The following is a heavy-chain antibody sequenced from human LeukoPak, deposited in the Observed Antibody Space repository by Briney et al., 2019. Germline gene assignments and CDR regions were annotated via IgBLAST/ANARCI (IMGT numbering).Heavy chain of an antibody. J-gene: IGHJ4*02. CDR1: GGSINSSSYY. CDR2: IYYSGST. CDR3: ARTVYYYEIYYFDY. Sequence: SSETLSLTCTVSGGSINSSSYYWGWIRQPPGKGLEWIGSIYYSGSTYYNPSLKSRVTISVDTSKNQFSLKLSSVTAADTAVYYCARTVYYYEIYYFDYWGQGTLVTVSS. V-gene: IGHV4-39*01. D-gene: IGHD3-22*01.